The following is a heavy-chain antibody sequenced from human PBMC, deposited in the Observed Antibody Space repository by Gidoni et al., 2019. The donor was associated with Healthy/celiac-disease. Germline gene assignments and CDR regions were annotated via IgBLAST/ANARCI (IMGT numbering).Heavy chain of an antibody. CDR3: ASEAPDDSSGFRGLGAFDI. V-gene: IGHV1-69*04. D-gene: IGHD3-22*01. CDR1: GGTFRSYA. J-gene: IGHJ3*02. Sequence: QVQLVQSGAEVKKPGSSVKVSCKASGGTFRSYAISWVRQAPGQGLEWMGRIIPILGIANYAQKFRGRVTITADKSTSTAYMELSSLRSEDTAVYYCASEAPDDSSGFRGLGAFDIWGQGTMVTVSS. CDR2: IIPILGIA.